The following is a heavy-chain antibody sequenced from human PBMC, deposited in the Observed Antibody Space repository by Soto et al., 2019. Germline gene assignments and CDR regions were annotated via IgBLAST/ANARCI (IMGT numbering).Heavy chain of an antibody. CDR2: IRSKANSYAT. J-gene: IGHJ6*02. CDR1: GFTFSGSA. D-gene: IGHD5-12*01. V-gene: IGHV3-73*01. CDR3: TRPGYSGYDGEGYYYYYGMDV. Sequence: GGSLRLSCAASGFTFSGSAMHWVRQASGKGLEWVGRIRSKANSYATAYAASVKGRFTISRDDSKNTAYLQMNSLKTEDTAVYYCTRPGYSGYDGEGYYYYYGMDVWGQGTTVTVSS.